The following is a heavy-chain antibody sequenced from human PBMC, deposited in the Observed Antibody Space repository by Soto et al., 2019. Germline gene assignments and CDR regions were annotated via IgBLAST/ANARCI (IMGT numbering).Heavy chain of an antibody. Sequence: ASVKVSCKASGYTFTSYAMHWVRQAPGQRLEWMGWFNAGNGNTKYSQKFQGRVTITRDTSASTAYMELSSLRSEDTAVYYCARDIFCGRDSCYSFTFDIWGQGTMVTVSS. CDR2: FNAGNGNT. CDR3: ARDIFCGRDSCYSFTFDI. J-gene: IGHJ3*02. CDR1: GYTFTSYA. V-gene: IGHV1-3*01. D-gene: IGHD2-15*01.